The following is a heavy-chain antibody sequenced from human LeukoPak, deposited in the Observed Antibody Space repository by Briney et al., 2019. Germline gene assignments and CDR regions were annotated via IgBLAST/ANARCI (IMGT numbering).Heavy chain of an antibody. D-gene: IGHD2-2*03. CDR1: GFTFSSYS. CDR2: ISSSSSTI. CDR3: ARVGLGIVVVPTFYYMDV. J-gene: IGHJ6*03. V-gene: IGHV3-48*04. Sequence: AGGSLRLSCAASGFTFSSYSMNWVRQAPGKGLEWVSYISSSSSTIYYADSVKGRFTISRDNAKNSLYLQMNSLRAEDTAVYYCARVGLGIVVVPTFYYMDVWGKGTTVTVSS.